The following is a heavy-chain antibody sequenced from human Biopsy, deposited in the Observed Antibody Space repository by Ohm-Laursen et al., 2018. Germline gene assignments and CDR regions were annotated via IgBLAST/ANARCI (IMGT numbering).Heavy chain of an antibody. CDR1: GFSLSARGMC. V-gene: IGHV2-70*01. Sequence: TTQTLTLTCSFSGFSLSARGMCVSWIRQAPGKALEWLALVDWGDYKDYSASLQTKLSISKDTSNDQVVLTVNNVDPADTATYYSARTPILIVSAGLVYRHRRHLQGMDVWGQGIAVTVS. CDR2: VDWGDYK. D-gene: IGHD6-13*01. J-gene: IGHJ6*02. CDR3: ARTPILIVSAGLVYRHRRHLQGMDV.